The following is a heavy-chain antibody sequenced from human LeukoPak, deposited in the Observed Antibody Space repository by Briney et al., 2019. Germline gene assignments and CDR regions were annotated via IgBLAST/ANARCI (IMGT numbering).Heavy chain of an antibody. V-gene: IGHV3-30*02. CDR2: IRYDGSNE. J-gene: IGHJ4*02. D-gene: IGHD1-26*01. CDR3: AREMGILNY. Sequence: PGGSLRLSCAASGFTFSTYGMHWARQAPGKGPEWVAFIRYDGSNEYYADAVKGRFTISKDNSNNTLYLQMNSLRSEDTAMYYCAREMGILNYWGQGTLVSVSS. CDR1: GFTFSTYG.